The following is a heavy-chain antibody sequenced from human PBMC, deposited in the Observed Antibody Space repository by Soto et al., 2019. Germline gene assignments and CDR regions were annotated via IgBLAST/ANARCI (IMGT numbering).Heavy chain of an antibody. CDR1: GSTFSSYS. Sequence: GGSLRLSCAASGSTFSSYSMNWVRQAPGKGLEWVSSISSSSSYIYYADSVKGRFTISRDNAKNSLYLQMNSLRAEDTAVYYCARDHKIVATIYYYYSGMDVWGQGTTVTVSS. D-gene: IGHD5-12*01. CDR2: ISSSSSYI. V-gene: IGHV3-21*01. CDR3: ARDHKIVATIYYYYSGMDV. J-gene: IGHJ6*02.